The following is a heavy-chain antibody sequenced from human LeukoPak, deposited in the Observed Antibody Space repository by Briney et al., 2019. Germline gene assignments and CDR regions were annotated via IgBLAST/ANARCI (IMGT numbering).Heavy chain of an antibody. CDR3: ARDAIAAAGTQLPYYYYYMDV. D-gene: IGHD6-13*01. V-gene: IGHV1-69*05. CDR2: IIPIFGTS. J-gene: IGHJ6*03. CDR1: GGTFSSYA. Sequence: SVKVSCKASGGTFSSYAINWVRQAPGQGLEWMGGIIPIFGTSNYAHKFQGRVTMTRDTSISTAYMELSRLRSDDTAVYYCARDAIAAAGTQLPYYYYYMDVWGKGTTVTISS.